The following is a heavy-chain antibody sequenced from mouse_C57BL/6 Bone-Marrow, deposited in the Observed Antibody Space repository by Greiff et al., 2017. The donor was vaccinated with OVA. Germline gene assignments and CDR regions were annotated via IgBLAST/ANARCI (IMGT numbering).Heavy chain of an antibody. CDR3: ARGSYYSNYFDY. J-gene: IGHJ2*01. CDR1: GYSITSDY. D-gene: IGHD2-5*01. V-gene: IGHV3-8*01. CDR2: ISYSGST. Sequence: EVKLQESGPGLAKPSQTLSLTCSVTGYSITSDYWHWIRKFPGNKLEYMGYISYSGSTYYNPSTKSRISITRDTSKNQYYLQLNSVTTEDTATYYCARGSYYSNYFDYWGQGTTLTVSS.